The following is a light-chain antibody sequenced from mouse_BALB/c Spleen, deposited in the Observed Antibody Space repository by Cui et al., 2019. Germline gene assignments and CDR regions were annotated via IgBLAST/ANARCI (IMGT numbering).Light chain of an antibody. CDR2: LTS. CDR3: QQWSSNPPT. Sequence: QIVLTQSPALMSASPGEKVTMTCSVSASVSYMYWYQQKPRSAPKPWIYLTSNLASGVPARFSGSGSGTSYSLTISSMEAEDAATYYCQQWSSNPPTFGAGTKLELK. CDR1: ASVSY. J-gene: IGKJ5*01. V-gene: IGKV4-68*01.